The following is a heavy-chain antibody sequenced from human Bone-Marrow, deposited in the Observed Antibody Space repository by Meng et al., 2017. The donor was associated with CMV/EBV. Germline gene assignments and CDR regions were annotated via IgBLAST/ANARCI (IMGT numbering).Heavy chain of an antibody. D-gene: IGHD3-22*01. J-gene: IGHJ4*02. Sequence: GSLRLSCAVSGGSISSSNWWSWVRQPPGKGLEWIGEIYHSGSTNYNPSLKSRVTISVDKSKNQSSLKLSSVTAADTAVYYCASSNVERHSSGYSRWGQGTLVTVSS. V-gene: IGHV4-4*02. CDR1: GGSISSSNW. CDR3: ASSNVERHSSGYSR. CDR2: IYHSGST.